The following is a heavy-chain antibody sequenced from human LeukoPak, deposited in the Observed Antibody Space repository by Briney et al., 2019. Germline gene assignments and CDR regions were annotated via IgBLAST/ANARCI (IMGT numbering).Heavy chain of an antibody. V-gene: IGHV3-30-3*01. J-gene: IGHJ4*02. CDR3: AIHPGRGAHCHY. CDR1: GVSYSSYS. Sequence: GGSLRLSCTASGVSYSSYSMHWVRQAPGKGLEWVAVISYDGSNKYYADSVKGRFTISRDNSKNTLYLQMNSLRAEDTAVYYCAIHPGRGAHCHYGGQETLVTVSS. CDR2: ISYDGSNK. D-gene: IGHD4/OR15-4a*01.